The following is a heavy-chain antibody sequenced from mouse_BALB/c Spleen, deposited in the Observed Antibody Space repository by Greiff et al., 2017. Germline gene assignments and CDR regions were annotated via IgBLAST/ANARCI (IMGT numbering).Heavy chain of an antibody. CDR1: GYTFSSYW. Sequence: QVQLQQSGAELMKPGASVKISCKATGYTFSSYWIEWVKQRPGHGLEWIGEILPGSGSTNYNEKFKGKATFTADTSSNTAYMQLSSLTSEDSAVYYCAKLATGGTYYAMDYWGQGTSVTVSS. J-gene: IGHJ4*01. V-gene: IGHV1-9*01. D-gene: IGHD1-1*01. CDR2: ILPGSGST. CDR3: AKLATGGTYYAMDY.